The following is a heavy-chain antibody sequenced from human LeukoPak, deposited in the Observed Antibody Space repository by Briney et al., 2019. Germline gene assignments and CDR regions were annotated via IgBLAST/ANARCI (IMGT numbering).Heavy chain of an antibody. CDR2: ISAYNGNT. Sequence: GASVKVSCKASGYTFTSYGISWVRQAPGQGLEWMGWISAYNGNTNYAQKLQGRVTMTTDTSTSTAYMELRSLRSDDTAVYYCARGTLIDTMIVVVMSQFDYWGQGTLVTVSS. V-gene: IGHV1-18*01. D-gene: IGHD3-22*01. CDR1: GYTFTSYG. CDR3: ARGTLIDTMIVVVMSQFDY. J-gene: IGHJ4*02.